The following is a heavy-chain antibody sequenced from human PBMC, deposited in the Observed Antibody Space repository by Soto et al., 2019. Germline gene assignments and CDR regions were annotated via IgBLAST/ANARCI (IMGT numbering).Heavy chain of an antibody. D-gene: IGHD5-12*01. V-gene: IGHV4-31*03. CDR3: ARGRGIVATINRSLLFDY. CDR1: GGSISSGGYY. CDR2: IYYSGST. J-gene: IGHJ4*02. Sequence: QVQLQESGPGLVKPSQTLSLTCTVSGGSISSGGYYWSWIRQHPGKGLEWIGYIYYSGSTYYNPSLKSRVTISVDTSKPQFSVKLSSVTAADTAVYYCARGRGIVATINRSLLFDYWGQGPLVTVSS.